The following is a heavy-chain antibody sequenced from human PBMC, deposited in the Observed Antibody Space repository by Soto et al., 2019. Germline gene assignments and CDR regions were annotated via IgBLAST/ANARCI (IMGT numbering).Heavy chain of an antibody. V-gene: IGHV4-31*03. J-gene: IGHJ6*03. CDR2: IYYSGST. Sequence: SETLSLTCTVSGGSISSGGYYWSWIRQHPGKGLEWIGYIYYSGSTYYNPSLKSRVTISVDTSKNQFSLKLSSVTAADTAVYYCARTINYDFWSGPRPYYYYYYMDVWGKGTTVTVSS. CDR3: ARTINYDFWSGPRPYYYYYYMDV. D-gene: IGHD3-3*01. CDR1: GGSISSGGYY.